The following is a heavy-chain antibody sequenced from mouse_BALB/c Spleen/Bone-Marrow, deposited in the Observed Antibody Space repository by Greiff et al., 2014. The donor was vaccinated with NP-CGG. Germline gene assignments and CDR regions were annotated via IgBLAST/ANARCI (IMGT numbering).Heavy chain of an antibody. CDR1: GFSLTGYG. D-gene: IGHD4-1*01. CDR3: ARTLGHYAMDY. CDR2: VWGDGST. Sequence: VHLVESGPGLVAPSQSLSITCTVSGFSLTGYGVNWVRQPPGKGLEWLGMVWGDGSTDYNSALKSRLSISKDNSKSQVFLKMNSLQTDDTARYYCARTLGHYAMDYWGQGTSVTVSS. J-gene: IGHJ4*01. V-gene: IGHV2-6-7*01.